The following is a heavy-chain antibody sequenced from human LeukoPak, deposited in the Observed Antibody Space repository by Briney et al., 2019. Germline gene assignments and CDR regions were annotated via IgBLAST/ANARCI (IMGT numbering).Heavy chain of an antibody. CDR2: IRSKAYGGTT. CDR1: GFTFGDYA. CDR3: TVYYSNYVGYYFDY. D-gene: IGHD4-11*01. Sequence: PGGSLRLSCTASGFTFGDYAMSWVRQAPGKGLEWVGFIRSKAYGGTTEYAASVKGRFTISRDDSKSIAYLQMNSLKTEDTAVYYCTVYYSNYVGYYFDYWVQGTLVTVSS. J-gene: IGHJ4*02. V-gene: IGHV3-49*04.